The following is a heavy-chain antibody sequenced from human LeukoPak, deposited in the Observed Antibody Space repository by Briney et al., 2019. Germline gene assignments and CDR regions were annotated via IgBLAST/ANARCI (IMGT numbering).Heavy chain of an antibody. J-gene: IGHJ3*02. CDR2: IYHSGST. D-gene: IGHD5-18*01. V-gene: IGHV4-59*12. CDR3: ARRLPTAMVTVRGVNAFDI. CDR1: GGSISSYY. Sequence: SETLSLTCIVSGGSISSYYWSWIRQPPGKGLEWIGYIYHSGSTYYNPSLKSRVTISVDRSKNQFSLKLSSVTAADTAVYYCARRLPTAMVTVRGVNAFDIWGQGTMVTVSS.